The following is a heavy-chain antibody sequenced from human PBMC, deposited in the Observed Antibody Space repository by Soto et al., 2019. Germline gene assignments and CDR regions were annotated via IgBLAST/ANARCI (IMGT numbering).Heavy chain of an antibody. V-gene: IGHV1-69*02. CDR1: GGTFSSHT. D-gene: IGHD2-2*01. CDR2: IIPILGIA. CDR3: AILVVPAAPFDY. J-gene: IGHJ4*02. Sequence: GASVKVSCKASGGTFSSHTISWVRQAPGQGLEWMGRIIPILGIANYAQKFQGRVTITADKSTSTAYMELSSLRSEDTAVYYCAILVVPAAPFDYWGQGTLVTVSS.